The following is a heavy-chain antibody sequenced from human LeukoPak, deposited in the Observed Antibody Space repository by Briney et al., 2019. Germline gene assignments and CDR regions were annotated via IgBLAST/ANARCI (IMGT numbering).Heavy chain of an antibody. V-gene: IGHV4-4*07. Sequence: SETLPLTCTVSGGSFSVYYWSWIRQPAGKGLEWIGRIYTSGSTKYNPSLKSRVTMSVDTSKNQFSLKLSSVTAADTAVYYCARVSSAGIWDYWGQGTLVTVSS. CDR3: ARVSSAGIWDY. CDR2: IYTSGST. D-gene: IGHD6-19*01. CDR1: GGSFSVYY. J-gene: IGHJ4*02.